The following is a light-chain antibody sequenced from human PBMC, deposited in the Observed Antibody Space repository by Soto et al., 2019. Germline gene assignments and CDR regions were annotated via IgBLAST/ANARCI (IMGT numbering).Light chain of an antibody. Sequence: QSVLTQPPSASGTPGQRVTISCSGSSSNIGSNYVYWYQQLPGTAHKLLIYSNNQRPSRVPDRFSGSKSGTSASLAISGLLSEDEADYSGASWDDSLSGHYVFGTGTKLTVL. CDR1: SSNIGSNY. V-gene: IGLV1-47*02. CDR2: SNN. J-gene: IGLJ1*01. CDR3: ASWDDSLSGHYV.